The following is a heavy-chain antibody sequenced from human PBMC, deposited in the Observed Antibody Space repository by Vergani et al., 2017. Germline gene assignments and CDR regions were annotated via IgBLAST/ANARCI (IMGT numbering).Heavy chain of an antibody. D-gene: IGHD5-12*01. CDR1: GFTFDDYA. CDR3: GSGFGSWAFDY. J-gene: IGHJ4*02. V-gene: IGHV3-9*01. Sequence: EVQLLESGGGLVQPGGSLRLSCAASGFTFDDYAMHWVRQAPGKGLEWVSGISWNSGSIGYADSVKGRFTISRDNAKNSLYLQMNSLRAEDTAVYYCGSGFGSWAFDYWGQGTLVTVSS. CDR2: ISWNSGSI.